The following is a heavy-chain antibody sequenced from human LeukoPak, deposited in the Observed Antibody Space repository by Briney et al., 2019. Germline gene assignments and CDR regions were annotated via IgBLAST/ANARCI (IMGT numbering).Heavy chain of an antibody. CDR2: IIPIFGTA. D-gene: IGHD6-6*01. CDR1: GGTFSSYA. Sequence: GASVKVSCKASGGTFSSYAISWVRQASVQGLEWMGGIIPIFGTANYAQKFQGRVTITTDEYTSTAYMELSSLRSEDTAVYYCARVAARLLYYYYMDVWGKGTTVTVSS. CDR3: ARVAARLLYYYYMDV. V-gene: IGHV1-69*05. J-gene: IGHJ6*03.